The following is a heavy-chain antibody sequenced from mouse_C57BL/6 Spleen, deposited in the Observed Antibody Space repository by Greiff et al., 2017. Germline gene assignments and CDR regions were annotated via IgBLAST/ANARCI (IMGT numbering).Heavy chain of an antibody. CDR2: IDPNSGGT. CDR1: GYTFTSYW. V-gene: IGHV1-72*01. Sequence: QVQLQQPGAELVKPGASVKLSCKASGYTFTSYWMHWVKQRPGRGLEWIGRIDPNSGGTKYNEKFKSKATLTVDKPSSTAYMQLSSLTSEDSAVYDCHIYYYGSGYVWFAYWGQGTLVTVSA. J-gene: IGHJ3*01. CDR3: HIYYYGSGYVWFAY. D-gene: IGHD1-1*01.